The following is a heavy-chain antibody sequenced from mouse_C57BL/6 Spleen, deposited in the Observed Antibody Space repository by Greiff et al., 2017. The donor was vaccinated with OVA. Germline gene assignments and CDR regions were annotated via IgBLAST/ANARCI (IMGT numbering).Heavy chain of an antibody. J-gene: IGHJ4*01. CDR3: ARGGGSYDGYDVRAMDD. CDR1: GFTFSDYY. CDR2: INYDGSST. Sequence: EVHLVESEGGLVQPGSSMKLSCTASGFTFSDYYMAWVRQVPEKGLEWVANINYDGSSTYYLDSLKSRFIISRDNAKNILYLQMSSLKSEDTATYYCARGGGSYDGYDVRAMDDWGQGTSVTVSS. V-gene: IGHV5-16*01. D-gene: IGHD2-2*01.